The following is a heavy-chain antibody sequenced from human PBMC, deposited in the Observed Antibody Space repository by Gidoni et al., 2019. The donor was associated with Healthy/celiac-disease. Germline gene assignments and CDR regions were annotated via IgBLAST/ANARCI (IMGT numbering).Heavy chain of an antibody. J-gene: IGHJ3*02. D-gene: IGHD2-8*02. CDR3: AREGKVVLVVYANDAFDI. V-gene: IGHV3-30-3*01. Sequence: VQQVESGGDVVQLRRSLRLSWTASGFPLGSFAMHWFRQDPGKGLEWVAVISYEGSNKYYADSVKGRLTISRDNSKNTLYLQMNSLRAEDTAVYYCAREGKVVLVVYANDAFDIWGQGTMVTVSS. CDR2: ISYEGSNK. CDR1: GFPLGSFA.